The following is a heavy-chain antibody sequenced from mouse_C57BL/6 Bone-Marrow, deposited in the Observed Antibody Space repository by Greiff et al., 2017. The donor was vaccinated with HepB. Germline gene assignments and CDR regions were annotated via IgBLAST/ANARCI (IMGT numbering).Heavy chain of an antibody. Sequence: VQLQQPGAELVMPGASVKLSCKASGYTFTSYWMHWVKQRPGQGLEWIGEIDPSDSYTNYNQKFKGKSTLTVDKYSSTAYMQLSSLTSEDSAFYYCARRRVVTAGFDYWGQGTTLTVSS. CDR3: ARRRVVTAGFDY. J-gene: IGHJ2*01. V-gene: IGHV1-69*01. CDR2: IDPSDSYT. D-gene: IGHD2-5*01. CDR1: GYTFTSYW.